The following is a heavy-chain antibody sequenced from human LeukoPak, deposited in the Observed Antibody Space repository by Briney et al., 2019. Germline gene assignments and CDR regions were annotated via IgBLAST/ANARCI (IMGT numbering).Heavy chain of an antibody. CDR3: ASHYYGSGSLFDY. Sequence: SETLSLTCTVSGGSISSYYWTWIRQPPGKGLGWIGYIYYSGSTNYNPSFKSRVTISVDTSKNQFSLKLSSVTAADTAVYYCASHYYGSGSLFDYWGQGTLVTVSS. CDR2: IYYSGST. D-gene: IGHD3-10*01. V-gene: IGHV4-59*08. CDR1: GGSISSYY. J-gene: IGHJ4*02.